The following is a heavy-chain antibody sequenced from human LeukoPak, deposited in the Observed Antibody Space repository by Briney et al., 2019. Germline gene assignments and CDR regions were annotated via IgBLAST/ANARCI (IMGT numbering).Heavy chain of an antibody. CDR1: GGSIRSYY. Sequence: SETLSLTCTVSGGSIRSYYWTWIRQPPGKGLEWIGYIYNSRNTNYNPSLKSRVTTSVGTSENQFSLKLNSVTAADTAVYFCARRNILTEGEAFDIWGQGTMVTVSS. D-gene: IGHD3-9*01. CDR3: ARRNILTEGEAFDI. J-gene: IGHJ3*02. CDR2: IYNSRNT. V-gene: IGHV4-59*08.